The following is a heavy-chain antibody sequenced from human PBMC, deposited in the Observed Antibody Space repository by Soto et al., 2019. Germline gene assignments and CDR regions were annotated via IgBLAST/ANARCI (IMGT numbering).Heavy chain of an antibody. CDR1: GFTFSSYG. CDR3: VKERYAQLWLEDYGMDV. Sequence: QVQLVESGGGVVQPGRSLRLSCAASGFTFSSYGIHWVRQAPGKGLEWVALISYDGTDNYYADSVKGRFTISRDNSKNTLYLQMRSLGPEDTAVYYCVKERYAQLWLEDYGMDVWGQGTTVTV. V-gene: IGHV3-30*18. CDR2: ISYDGTDN. D-gene: IGHD5-18*01. J-gene: IGHJ6*02.